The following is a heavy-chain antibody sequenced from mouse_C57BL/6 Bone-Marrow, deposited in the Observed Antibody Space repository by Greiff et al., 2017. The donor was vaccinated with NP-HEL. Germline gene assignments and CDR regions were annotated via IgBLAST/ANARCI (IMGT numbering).Heavy chain of an antibody. J-gene: IGHJ3*01. V-gene: IGHV1-15*01. CDR3: TRVYDYDGAY. CDR2: IDPETGGT. D-gene: IGHD2-4*01. CDR1: GYTFTDYE. Sequence: VQLQQSGAELVRPGASVTLSCKASGYTFTDYEMHWVKQTPVHGLEWIGAIDPETGGTAYNQKFKGKAILTAVKSSSPAYMELRSLTSEDAAVYYCTRVYDYDGAYWGQGTLVTVS.